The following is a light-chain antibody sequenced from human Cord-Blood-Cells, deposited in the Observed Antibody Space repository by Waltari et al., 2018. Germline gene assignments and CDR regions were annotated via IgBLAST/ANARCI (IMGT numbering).Light chain of an antibody. CDR3: QSYDSSNLWV. CDR2: EDH. V-gene: IGLV6-57*02. Sequence: NFMLTQPHSVSESPGKTVTILCTGSSGSIASNYGQRYQQRPGSAPTTVIYEDHQRPTGVPDRFSGSIDSSSNSASLTISGLKTEDEADYYCQSYDSSNLWVFGGGTKLTVL. CDR1: SGSIASNY. J-gene: IGLJ3*02.